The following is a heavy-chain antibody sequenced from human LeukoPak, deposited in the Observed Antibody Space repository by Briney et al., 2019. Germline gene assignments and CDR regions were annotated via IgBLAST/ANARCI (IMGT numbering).Heavy chain of an antibody. CDR3: AREEHRLAEAGTSAFDL. Sequence: GGSVRLSCVASGFTFSENWMHWVRQAPGKGLAWVSHINRDGGLTNYAGSVKGRFTISRDNARNTVYLQMSSLRVEDTAIYFCAREEHRLAEAGTSAFDLGGQGTLVTVSP. V-gene: IGHV3-74*01. D-gene: IGHD6-13*01. J-gene: IGHJ3*01. CDR2: INRDGGLT. CDR1: GFTFSENW.